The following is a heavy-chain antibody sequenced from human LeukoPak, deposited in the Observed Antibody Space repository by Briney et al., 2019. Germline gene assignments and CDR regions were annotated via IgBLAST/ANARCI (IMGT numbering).Heavy chain of an antibody. J-gene: IGHJ4*02. CDR3: ATMPSGSYRQYYFDY. Sequence: GGSLRLSCAASGFSVRTTYMSWVRQAPGKGLEWVSAISGSGGSTYYADSVKGRFTISRDNSKNTLYLQMNSLRAEDTAVYYCATMPSGSYRQYYFDYWGQGTLVTVSS. D-gene: IGHD1-26*01. CDR1: GFSVRTTY. CDR2: ISGSGGST. V-gene: IGHV3-23*01.